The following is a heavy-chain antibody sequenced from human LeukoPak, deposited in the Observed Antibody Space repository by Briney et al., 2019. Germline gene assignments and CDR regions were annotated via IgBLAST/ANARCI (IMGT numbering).Heavy chain of an antibody. CDR3: ARIPTNAVPAAHNGFDI. J-gene: IGHJ3*02. CDR1: GGPISSYY. Sequence: SETLSLTCTVSGGPISSYYWSWIRQPPGKGLEWIGNIYYSGSTYYNPSLRSRVTISVDTSKNQFSLKLSSVTAADTAVYYCARIPTNAVPAAHNGFDIWGQGTMLTVSS. CDR2: IYYSGST. D-gene: IGHD2-2*01. V-gene: IGHV4-59*04.